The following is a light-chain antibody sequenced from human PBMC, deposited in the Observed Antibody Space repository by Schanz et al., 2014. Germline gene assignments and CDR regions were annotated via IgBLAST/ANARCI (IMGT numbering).Light chain of an antibody. V-gene: IGLV2-8*01. CDR3: FSYAGSNNLA. CDR1: SSDVGSYNH. CDR2: EVT. J-gene: IGLJ2*01. Sequence: QSVLTQPASVSGSPGQSITISCTGTSSDVGSYNHVSWYQQYPGKAPKILIYEVTKRPSGVPDRFSGSKSGNTASLTVSGLQAEDEADYYCFSYAGSNNLAFGGGTKLTVL.